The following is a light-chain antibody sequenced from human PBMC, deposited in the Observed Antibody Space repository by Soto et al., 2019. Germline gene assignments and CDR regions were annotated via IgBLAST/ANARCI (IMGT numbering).Light chain of an antibody. CDR1: QSISSW. J-gene: IGKJ2*01. CDR3: QQYNSYSPYT. V-gene: IGKV1-5*03. CDR2: KAS. Sequence: DIQMTQSPSTLSASVGDIVTITCRASQSISSWLAWYQQKPGKAPKLLIYKASSLESGVPSRFSGRGSGTEFTLTISSLQPDDFATYYCQQYNSYSPYTFGQGTKLEI.